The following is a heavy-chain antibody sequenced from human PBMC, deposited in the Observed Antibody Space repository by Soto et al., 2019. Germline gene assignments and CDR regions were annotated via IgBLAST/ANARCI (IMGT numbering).Heavy chain of an antibody. CDR2: INAGNGNT. Sequence: QVQLVQSGAEEKKHGASVKVSCKASGYTFTSYAMHWVRQAPGQRLEWMGWINAGNGNTKYSQQFQGRVTITRDTSASTAYMELSSLRSEDTAVYYCARGSGYYYWDDYWGQGTLVTVSS. CDR1: GYTFTSYA. CDR3: ARGSGYYYWDDY. V-gene: IGHV1-3*05. J-gene: IGHJ4*02. D-gene: IGHD3-22*01.